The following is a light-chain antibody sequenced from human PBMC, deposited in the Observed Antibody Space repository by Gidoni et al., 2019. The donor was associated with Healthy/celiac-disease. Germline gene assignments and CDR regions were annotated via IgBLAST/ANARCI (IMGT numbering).Light chain of an antibody. J-gene: IGKJ5*01. CDR3: QQYNNWPWIT. CDR1: QSVSSN. Sequence: EIVITHSPATLSVSPGERATLPCRASQSVSSNLAWSQQKPGQAPRLLIYGASTRATGIPARFSGSGSGTEFTLTISSLQSEDFAVYYCQQYNNWPWITFGQGTRLEIK. V-gene: IGKV3-15*01. CDR2: GAS.